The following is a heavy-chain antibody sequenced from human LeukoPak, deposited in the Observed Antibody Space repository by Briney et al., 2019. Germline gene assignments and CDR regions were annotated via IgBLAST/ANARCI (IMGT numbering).Heavy chain of an antibody. CDR2: ISWNT. CDR1: GGSISTYY. Sequence: PSETLSLTCTVSGGSISTYYWSWIRQPPGKGLEWIGFISWNTYSTPSLESRLTISIDTAKNQFSLSLSSMTAADTAVYFCAREIVSSYYYNGMDVWGQGTTVTVSS. CDR3: AREIVSSYYYNGMDV. V-gene: IGHV4-30-4*01. D-gene: IGHD5/OR15-5a*01. J-gene: IGHJ6*02.